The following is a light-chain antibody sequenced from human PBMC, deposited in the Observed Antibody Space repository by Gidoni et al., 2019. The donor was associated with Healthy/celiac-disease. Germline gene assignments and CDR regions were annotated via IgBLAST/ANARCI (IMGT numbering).Light chain of an antibody. CDR3: QQYDNLPVFT. CDR2: DAS. CDR1: QDISNY. J-gene: IGKJ3*01. V-gene: IGKV1-33*01. Sequence: DIQMTQSPSSLSASVGDRVTITCQASQDISNYLNWYQQKPGKAPKLLIYDASNLETGVPSRFSGSGSGTDFTFTISSLQPEDIAIYYCQQYDNLPVFTFGPGTKVEIK.